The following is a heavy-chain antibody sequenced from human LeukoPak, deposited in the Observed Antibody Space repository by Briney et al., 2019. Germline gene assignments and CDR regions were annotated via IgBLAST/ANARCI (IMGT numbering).Heavy chain of an antibody. CDR1: GFTFSSYW. CDR3: ARDLSGYYLGFFDY. Sequence: PGGSLRLSCAASGFTFSSYWMSWVRQAPGKGLEWVANIKQDGSEKYYVDSVKGRFTISRDNAKNSLYLQMNSLRAEDTAVYYCARDLSGYYLGFFDYWGQGTQVTVSS. D-gene: IGHD3-22*01. CDR2: IKQDGSEK. J-gene: IGHJ4*02. V-gene: IGHV3-7*01.